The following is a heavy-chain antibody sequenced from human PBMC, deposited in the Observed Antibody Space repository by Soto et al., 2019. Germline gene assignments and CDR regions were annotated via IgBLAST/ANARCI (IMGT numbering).Heavy chain of an antibody. CDR3: ARHGVSSSSVFLSASSDY. J-gene: IGHJ4*02. CDR1: GYSFTSYW. V-gene: IGHV5-10-1*01. Sequence: PGESLKISCKGSGYSFTSYWISWVRKMPGKGHEWRGRIDPSDSYTNYSPSFQGHVTISADKSISTAYLQWSSLKASDTAMYYCARHGVSSSSVFLSASSDYWGQGTLVTVSS. D-gene: IGHD6-6*01. CDR2: IDPSDSYT.